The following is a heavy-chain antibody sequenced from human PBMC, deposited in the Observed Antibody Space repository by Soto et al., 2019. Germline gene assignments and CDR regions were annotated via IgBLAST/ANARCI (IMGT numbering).Heavy chain of an antibody. V-gene: IGHV3-15*07. D-gene: IGHD1-1*01. J-gene: IGHJ4*02. Sequence: GGSLRLSCAASGFPFTYAWMNWVRLAPGKGPEWVGPIKSKIGGGTTDYAAPVKGRFTILRDNSKSTLYLQMNSLKTEDTAVYYCTTQPYNWNDEGDNWGQGTLVTVSS. CDR3: TTQPYNWNDEGDN. CDR1: GFPFTYAW. CDR2: IKSKIGGGTT.